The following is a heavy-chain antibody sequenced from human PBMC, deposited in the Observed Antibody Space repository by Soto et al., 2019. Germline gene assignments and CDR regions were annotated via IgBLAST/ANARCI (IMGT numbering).Heavy chain of an antibody. Sequence: EVQLVESGGGLVKPGGSLRLSCAASGFTFSSYSMNWVRQAPGKGLEWVSSISGSSGYIYYADSVKGRFTISRDNAKKSLYLQMNSLRAEDTAVYYCARWRDLRPDHDAFDIWGQGTMVTVSS. J-gene: IGHJ3*02. CDR2: ISGSSGYI. V-gene: IGHV3-21*01. CDR3: ARWRDLRPDHDAFDI. D-gene: IGHD3-3*01. CDR1: GFTFSSYS.